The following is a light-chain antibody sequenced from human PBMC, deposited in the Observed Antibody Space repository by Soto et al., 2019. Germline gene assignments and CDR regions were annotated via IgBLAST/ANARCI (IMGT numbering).Light chain of an antibody. Sequence: EIVLTQSPGTLSLSPGERATLSCRASQSVSSSYLAWYQQKPGQAPRLLIYGASSRATGIPDRFSGSGSGTDFTLTISSLEREDFAVYYCQQYGSSPYTFGQGTKLEIK. CDR1: QSVSSSY. J-gene: IGKJ2*01. V-gene: IGKV3-20*01. CDR2: GAS. CDR3: QQYGSSPYT.